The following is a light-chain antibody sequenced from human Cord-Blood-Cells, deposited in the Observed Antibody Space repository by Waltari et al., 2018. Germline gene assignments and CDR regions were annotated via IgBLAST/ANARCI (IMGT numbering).Light chain of an antibody. CDR1: QSVSSN. J-gene: IGKJ1*01. CDR3: QQYNNLPPVT. CDR2: GAS. V-gene: IGKV3-15*01. Sequence: EIVMTQTPTTLSVSPGERATLSCRASQSVSSNLAWYQQKPGQAPRLLIYGASTRATGIPARFSCSGSGTEFTLTISSLQSEDFAVYYCQQYNNLPPVTFGQGTKVEVK.